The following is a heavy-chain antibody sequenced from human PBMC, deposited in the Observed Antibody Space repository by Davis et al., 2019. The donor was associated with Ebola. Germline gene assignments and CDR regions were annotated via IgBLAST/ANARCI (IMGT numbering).Heavy chain of an antibody. Sequence: SLKISCATSGLTFDGYAMHWFRQAPGKGLEWVSGITLNSGTTAYADSVKGRFTISRDNAKDSLYLQMNSLRTEDTAFYYCAKDFYGSGSYIDAWGQGTLVAVSS. CDR3: AKDFYGSGSYIDA. CDR1: GLTFDGYA. V-gene: IGHV3-9*01. D-gene: IGHD3-10*01. CDR2: ITLNSGTT. J-gene: IGHJ5*02.